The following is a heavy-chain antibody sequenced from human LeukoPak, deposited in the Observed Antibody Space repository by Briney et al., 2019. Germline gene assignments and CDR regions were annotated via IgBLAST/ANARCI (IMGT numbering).Heavy chain of an antibody. D-gene: IGHD3-10*01. CDR3: ARSITMVQGANLYYFDY. CDR1: GGSFSGYY. V-gene: IGHV4-34*01. Sequence: PSETLSLTCAVYGGSFSGYYWSWIRQPPGKGLEWIGEINHSGSTNYNPSLKSRVTISVDTSKNQFSLKLSSVTAADTAVYYFARSITMVQGANLYYFDYWGQGTLVTVSS. J-gene: IGHJ4*02. CDR2: INHSGST.